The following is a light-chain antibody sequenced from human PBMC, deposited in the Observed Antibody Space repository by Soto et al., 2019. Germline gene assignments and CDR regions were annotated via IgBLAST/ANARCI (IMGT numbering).Light chain of an antibody. CDR2: EVT. J-gene: IGLJ2*01. V-gene: IGLV2-8*01. Sequence: QSVLTQPPSLSAAPGQEVTISCSGSGSNVGYNSVSWYQQHPGKAPKLMIHEVTKRPSGVPDRFSGSKSGNTASLTVSGLQGEDEADYYCSSYAGSNNLVFGGGTKVTVL. CDR1: GSNVGYNS. CDR3: SSYAGSNNLV.